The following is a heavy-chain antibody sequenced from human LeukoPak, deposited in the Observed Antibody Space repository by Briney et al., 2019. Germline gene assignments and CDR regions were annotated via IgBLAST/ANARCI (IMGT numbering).Heavy chain of an antibody. V-gene: IGHV4-34*01. D-gene: IGHD3-10*01. Sequence: SSETLSLTCAVYGGSFSGYYWSWIRQPPGKGLEGIGEINHSGSTNYNPSLKSRVTISVDTSKNQFSLKLSSVTAADTAVYYCARHVSDYGSGSYYYYYMDVWGKGTTVTISS. CDR2: INHSGST. CDR3: ARHVSDYGSGSYYYYYMDV. J-gene: IGHJ6*03. CDR1: GGSFSGYY.